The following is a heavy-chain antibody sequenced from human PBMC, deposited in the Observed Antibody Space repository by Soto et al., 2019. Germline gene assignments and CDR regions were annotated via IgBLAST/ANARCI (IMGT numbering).Heavy chain of an antibody. J-gene: IGHJ4*02. CDR3: ARVDGSGSYSLFDY. V-gene: IGHV4-61*01. Sequence: SETLSLTCTVSGASVSSGSYFWSWIRQSPGKGLEWIGYIYHNGNTNDNPSLRGRVTISLDTSKNQFSLKLRSVTAADTAVYYCARVDGSGSYSLFDYWVQVALVTVSS. D-gene: IGHD3-10*01. CDR1: GASVSSGSYF. CDR2: IYHNGNT.